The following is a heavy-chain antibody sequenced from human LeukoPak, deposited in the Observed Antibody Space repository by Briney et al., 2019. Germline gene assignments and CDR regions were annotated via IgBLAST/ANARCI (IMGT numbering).Heavy chain of an antibody. D-gene: IGHD2-8*01. CDR1: GCTFRTYS. Sequence: PGGSLRLSCAASGCTFRTYSMNWVRQPPARGLAWVSYITSRSSTIYYADSVQGRFTISSDNANNSLYLQKTSLRAEDTAVYYCESDQPPGVPNCFDRWAREPWSPSP. J-gene: IGHJ5*02. CDR3: ESDQPPGVPNCFDR. V-gene: IGHV3-48*01. CDR2: ITSRSSTI.